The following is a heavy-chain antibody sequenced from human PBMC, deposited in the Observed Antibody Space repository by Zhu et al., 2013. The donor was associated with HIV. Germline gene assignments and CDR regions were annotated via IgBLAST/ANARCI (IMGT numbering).Heavy chain of an antibody. CDR2: INPNTGGT. Sequence: QVQLVQSGADVKKPGASVKVSCKASGYSFTDYYMHWVRQAPGQGLEWMGWINPNTGGTNYAQKFQGRVTMTTDTSISTAYMELSRLTSDDTAVYYCARADRVVIDYWGQGTLVTVSS. CDR1: GYSFTDYY. D-gene: IGHD2-21*01. J-gene: IGHJ4*02. CDR3: ARADRVVIDY. V-gene: IGHV1-2*02.